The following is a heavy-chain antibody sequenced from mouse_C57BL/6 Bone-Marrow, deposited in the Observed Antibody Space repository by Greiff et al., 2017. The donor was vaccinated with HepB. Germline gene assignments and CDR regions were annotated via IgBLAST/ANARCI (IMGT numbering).Heavy chain of an antibody. V-gene: IGHV14-4*01. CDR2: IDPENGDT. CDR1: GFNIKDDY. Sequence: VQLQQSGAELVRPGASVKLSCTASGFNIKDDYMHWVKQRPEQGLEWIGWIDPENGDTEYASKFQGKATITADTSSNTAYLQLSSLTSEDTAVYYCTPTVVATVDYWGQGTTLTVSS. J-gene: IGHJ2*01. CDR3: TPTVVATVDY. D-gene: IGHD1-1*01.